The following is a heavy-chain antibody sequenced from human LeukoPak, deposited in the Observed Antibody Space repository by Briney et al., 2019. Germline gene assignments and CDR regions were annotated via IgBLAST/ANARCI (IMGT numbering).Heavy chain of an antibody. CDR3: ARFSIAAAGTFDY. CDR1: GGTFSSYG. CDR2: INPNSGGT. J-gene: IGHJ4*02. Sequence: ASVKVSCKASGGTFSSYGISWVRQAPGQGLEWMGWINPNSGGTNYAQKFQGRVTMTRDTSISTAYMELSRLRSDDTAVYYCARFSIAAAGTFDYWGQGTLVTVSS. D-gene: IGHD6-13*01. V-gene: IGHV1-2*02.